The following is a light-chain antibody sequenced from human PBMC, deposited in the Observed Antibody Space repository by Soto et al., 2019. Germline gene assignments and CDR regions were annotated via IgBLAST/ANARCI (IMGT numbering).Light chain of an antibody. CDR2: TAS. CDR3: LQANAFPLT. CDR1: QDINRW. V-gene: IGKV1-12*01. Sequence: DIQMTQSPSSVSASVGDRVTITCRASQDINRWLAWYQQKTGKAPKLLIYTASSLQSGVPSRFIGSGSWTDFSLTISSLQPEDFASDYCLQANAFPLTLGQGTTVEIK. J-gene: IGKJ1*01.